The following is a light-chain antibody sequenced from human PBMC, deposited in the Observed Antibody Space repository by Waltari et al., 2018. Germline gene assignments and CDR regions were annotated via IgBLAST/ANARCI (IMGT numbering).Light chain of an antibody. V-gene: IGKV3-20*01. Sequence: EIVLTQSPGTASLSPGERVTLSCRASQTVGSSSLAWYHKKPGQAPRLVIYRASRRAPGIPDRFSGSGSGTDFSLTISRLEPEDFAVYYCQQHGTLPATFGQGTKVEIK. CDR1: QTVGSSS. CDR2: RAS. CDR3: QQHGTLPAT. J-gene: IGKJ1*01.